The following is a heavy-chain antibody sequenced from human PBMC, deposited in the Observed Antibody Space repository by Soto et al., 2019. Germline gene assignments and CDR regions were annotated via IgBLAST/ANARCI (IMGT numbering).Heavy chain of an antibody. CDR1: GFTFGSYA. CDR2: ISGSGGST. Sequence: EVQLLESGGGLVQPGGSLRLSCAASGFTFGSYAMSWVRQAPGKGLEWVSAISGSGGSTYYADSVKGRFTISRDNSKNTLYLQMNSLRAEDTAVYYCAKSGSVTTDYYYYGMDVWGQGTTVTVSS. CDR3: AKSGSVTTDYYYYGMDV. V-gene: IGHV3-23*01. D-gene: IGHD4-17*01. J-gene: IGHJ6*02.